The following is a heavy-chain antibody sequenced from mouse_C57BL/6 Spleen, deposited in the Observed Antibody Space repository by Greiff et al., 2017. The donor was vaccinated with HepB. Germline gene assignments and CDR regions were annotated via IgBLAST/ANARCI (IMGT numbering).Heavy chain of an antibody. D-gene: IGHD1-1*01. CDR3: ARVYYYGSSSGAMDY. Sequence: EVQGVESGGGLVKPGGSLKLSCAASGFTFSSYAMSWVRQTPEKRLEWVATISDGGSYTYYPDNVKGRFTISRDNAKNNLYLQMSHLKSEDTAMYYCARVYYYGSSSGAMDYWGQGTSVTVSS. CDR1: GFTFSSYA. J-gene: IGHJ4*01. CDR2: ISDGGSYT. V-gene: IGHV5-4*01.